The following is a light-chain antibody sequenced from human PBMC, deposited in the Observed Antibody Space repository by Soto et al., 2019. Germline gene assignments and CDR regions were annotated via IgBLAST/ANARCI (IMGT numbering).Light chain of an antibody. V-gene: IGKV3-11*01. CDR1: QSVSSY. Sequence: EIVWTQSPATLSLSPGERATLSCRASQSVSSYLAWYQQKPGQAPSLLIYHASNRATGIPARFSGSGAGTDFTLTISSLEPEDFSVYYWQQRRPFTFGQGTRLEIK. CDR2: HAS. CDR3: QQRRPFT. J-gene: IGKJ5*01.